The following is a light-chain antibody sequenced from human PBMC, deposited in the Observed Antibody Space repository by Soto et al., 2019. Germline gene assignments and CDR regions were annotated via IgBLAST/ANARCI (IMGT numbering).Light chain of an antibody. CDR2: RAS. CDR1: QSIYSN. J-gene: IGKJ1*01. CDR3: LQNHSLWT. Sequence: EIVLTQSPGTLSLSPGERATLSCRASQSIYSNVAWYQQRPGQAPRLLIYRASTRAPGIPARFSGSGSRTEFPLTISSLQSEDFTVYSWLQNHSLWTFGQGTKVDIK. V-gene: IGKV3-15*01.